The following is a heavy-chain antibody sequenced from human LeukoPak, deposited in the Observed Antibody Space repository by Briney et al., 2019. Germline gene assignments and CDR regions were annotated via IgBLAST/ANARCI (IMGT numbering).Heavy chain of an antibody. Sequence: GGSLRLSCAASGFTFSSYGMHWARQAPGKGLEWVAVIWYDGSNKYYADSVKGRFTISRDNSKNTLYLQMNSLRAEDTAVYYCAKGVAISTYLLYAFDIWGQGTMVTVSS. D-gene: IGHD2/OR15-2a*01. CDR1: GFTFSSYG. V-gene: IGHV3-33*06. CDR3: AKGVAISTYLLYAFDI. J-gene: IGHJ3*02. CDR2: IWYDGSNK.